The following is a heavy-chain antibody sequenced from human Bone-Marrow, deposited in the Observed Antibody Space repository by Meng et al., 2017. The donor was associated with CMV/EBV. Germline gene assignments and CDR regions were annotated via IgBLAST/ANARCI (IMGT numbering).Heavy chain of an antibody. V-gene: IGHV3-7*01. CDR3: GRDLTPSVLLWFGESVGVPSYPYGMDV. J-gene: IGHJ6*02. CDR1: GFTFSSYW. D-gene: IGHD3-10*01. Sequence: GASLDIYCAASGFTFSSYWMSWVRQAPGKGLEWVANIKQDGSEKYYVDSVKGRFTISRDNAKNSLYLQMNSLRAEDTAVYYCGRDLTPSVLLWFGESVGVPSYPYGMDVWGQGTTVTVSS. CDR2: IKQDGSEK.